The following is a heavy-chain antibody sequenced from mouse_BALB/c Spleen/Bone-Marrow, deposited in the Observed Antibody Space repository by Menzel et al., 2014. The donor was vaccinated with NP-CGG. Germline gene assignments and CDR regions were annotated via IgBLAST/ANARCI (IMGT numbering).Heavy chain of an antibody. D-gene: IGHD1-1*01. CDR1: GYAFTSYN. CDR3: ARENYGSSPAY. Sequence: VQLQQPGPELVKPGASVKVSCKASGYAFTSYNMYWVKQSHGKSLEWIGYIDPYNGGTSYNQKFKGKATLTVGKSSSTAYMHLNSLTSEDSAVYYCARENYGSSPAYWGQGTLVTVSA. J-gene: IGHJ3*01. V-gene: IGHV1S135*01. CDR2: IDPYNGGT.